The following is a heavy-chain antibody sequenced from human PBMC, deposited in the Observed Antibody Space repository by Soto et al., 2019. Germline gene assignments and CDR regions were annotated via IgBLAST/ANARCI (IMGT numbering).Heavy chain of an antibody. D-gene: IGHD2-15*01. CDR2: IGTAGDT. V-gene: IGHV3-13*01. CDR3: ARGQRYCSGGSCPQGMDV. Sequence: GGSLRLSCAASGFTFSSYDMHWVRQATGKGLEWVSAIGTAGDTYYPGSVKGRFTISRENAKNSLYLQMNSLRAGDTAVYYCARGQRYCSGGSCPQGMDVWGQATTVTVSS. CDR1: GFTFSSYD. J-gene: IGHJ6*02.